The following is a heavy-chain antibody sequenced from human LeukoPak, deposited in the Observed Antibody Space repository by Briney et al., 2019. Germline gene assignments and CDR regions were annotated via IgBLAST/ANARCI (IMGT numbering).Heavy chain of an antibody. Sequence: SETLSLTCTVSGDSISSSSYYWGWIRQPPGKGLEWIGYIYYSGSTNYNPSLKSRVTISVDTSKNQFSLKLSSVTAADTAVYYCAREGYSYGYIAGATSSSYYYYMDVWGKGTTVTVSS. CDR3: AREGYSYGYIAGATSSSYYYYMDV. CDR1: GDSISSSSYY. J-gene: IGHJ6*03. V-gene: IGHV4-61*01. CDR2: IYYSGST. D-gene: IGHD5-18*01.